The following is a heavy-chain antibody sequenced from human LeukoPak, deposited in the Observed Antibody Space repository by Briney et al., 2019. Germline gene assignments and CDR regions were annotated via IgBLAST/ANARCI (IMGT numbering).Heavy chain of an antibody. Sequence: ASVKVSCKASGYTFTAYYMHWARQAPGQGLEWMGWINPNTGDTNYAQNFQGRVTMNRDTSISTAYMELSSLRSDDTAVYYCARSADGYTCGHFDFWGQGTLVTVSS. CDR3: ARSADGYTCGHFDF. CDR1: GYTFTAYY. V-gene: IGHV1-2*02. CDR2: INPNTGDT. J-gene: IGHJ4*02. D-gene: IGHD5-18*01.